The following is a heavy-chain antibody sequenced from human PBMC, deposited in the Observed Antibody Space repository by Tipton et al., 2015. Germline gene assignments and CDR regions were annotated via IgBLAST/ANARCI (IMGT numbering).Heavy chain of an antibody. CDR2: IYYSGST. J-gene: IGHJ5*01. CDR3: ARQSDAMIVVVNNWFDS. V-gene: IGHV4-39*01. D-gene: IGHD3-22*01. CDR1: GGSISSTTYF. Sequence: TLSLTCTVSGGSISSTTYFWGWIRQPPGKGLEWIGFIYYSGSTYYNPSLKSRVTISVDTSKNQFSLKLSSVTAADTAVYYCARQSDAMIVVVNNWFDSWGQGTLVTVSS.